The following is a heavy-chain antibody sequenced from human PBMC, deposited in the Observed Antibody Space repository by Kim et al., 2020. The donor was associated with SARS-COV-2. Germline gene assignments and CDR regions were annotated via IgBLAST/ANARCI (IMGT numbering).Heavy chain of an antibody. CDR3: ARAPAYGDAQTYYYGMDV. CDR1: GGSFSGYY. D-gene: IGHD4-17*01. V-gene: IGHV4-34*01. CDR2: INHSGST. Sequence: SETLSLTCAVYGGSFSGYYWSWIRQPPGKGLEWIGEINHSGSTNYNPSLKSRVTISVDTSKNQFSLKLSAVTAADTAVYYCARAPAYGDAQTYYYGMDVWGQGTTVTVSS. J-gene: IGHJ6*02.